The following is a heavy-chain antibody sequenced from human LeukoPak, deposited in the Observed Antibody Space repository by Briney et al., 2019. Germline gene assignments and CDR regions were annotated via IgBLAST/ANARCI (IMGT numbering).Heavy chain of an antibody. J-gene: IGHJ4*02. CDR1: GFTFSSYD. CDR3: ARGGIYSQGFDY. V-gene: IGHV3-13*01. Sequence: GGSLRLSCAASGFTFSSYDMHWVRQATGKGLEWVSAIGTAGDTYYPGSVKGRFTISRENAKNSLYLQMNSLRAGDTAVYYCARGGIYSQGFDYWGQGSLVTVSS. D-gene: IGHD6-13*01. CDR2: IGTAGDT.